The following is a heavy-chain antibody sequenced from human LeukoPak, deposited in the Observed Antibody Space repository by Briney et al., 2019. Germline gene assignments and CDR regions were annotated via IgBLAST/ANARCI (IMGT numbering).Heavy chain of an antibody. CDR1: GFTFSSYG. D-gene: IGHD2-21*02. V-gene: IGHV3-30*02. Sequence: GGSLRLSCAASGFTFSSYGMHWVRQAPGKGLEWVAFIRYDGSNKYYADSVKGRFTISRDNSKNTLYLQMNSLRAEDTAVYYCAKDRVVVTPISAEYFQHWGQGTLVTVSS. J-gene: IGHJ1*01. CDR3: AKDRVVVTPISAEYFQH. CDR2: IRYDGSNK.